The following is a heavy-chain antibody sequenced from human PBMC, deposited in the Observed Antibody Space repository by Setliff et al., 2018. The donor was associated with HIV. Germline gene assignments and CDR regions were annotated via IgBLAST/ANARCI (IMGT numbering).Heavy chain of an antibody. CDR2: ICNSGVT. CDR1: GDSISSGTYC. Sequence: SETLSLTCTVSGDSISSGTYCWNWIRQYPGEGLEWIGYICNSGVTNYNPSLKSVVTVSADTSKNQFSLTLRSVTAADTAVYYCARAPHVSGNFGWFDPWGQGTLVTVSS. D-gene: IGHD3-10*01. J-gene: IGHJ5*02. CDR3: ARAPHVSGNFGWFDP. V-gene: IGHV4-31*01.